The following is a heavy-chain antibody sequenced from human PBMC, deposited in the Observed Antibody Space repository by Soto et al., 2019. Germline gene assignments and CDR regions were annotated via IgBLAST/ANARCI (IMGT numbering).Heavy chain of an antibody. CDR2: ISSSSSYI. CDR3: ARSITMIVVVIHAFDI. D-gene: IGHD3-22*01. J-gene: IGHJ3*02. V-gene: IGHV3-21*01. CDR1: GFTFSSYS. Sequence: GGSLRLSCAASGFTFSSYSMNWVRQAPGKGLEWVSSISSSSSYIYYADSVKGRFTISRDNAKNSLYLQMNSLRAEDTAVYYCARSITMIVVVIHAFDIWGQGTMVTVSS.